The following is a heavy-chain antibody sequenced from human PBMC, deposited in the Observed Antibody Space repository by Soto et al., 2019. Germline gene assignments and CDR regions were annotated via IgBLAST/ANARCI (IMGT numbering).Heavy chain of an antibody. CDR1: GDALNAYC. J-gene: IGHJ4*01. Sequence: EALSLTSTGTGDALNAYCSIWIRQPPGKGLECMGYVYYSGSTNYNPSLKSRVKISVDTSKNQISLRLKSVNAADTAVHYCARAETYAIQSFDH. V-gene: IGHV4-59*01. D-gene: IGHD2-8*01. CDR2: VYYSGST. CDR3: ARAETYAIQSFDH.